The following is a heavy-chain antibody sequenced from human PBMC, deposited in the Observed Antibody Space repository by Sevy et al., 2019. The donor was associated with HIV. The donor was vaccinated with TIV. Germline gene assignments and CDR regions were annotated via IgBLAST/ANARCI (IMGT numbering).Heavy chain of an antibody. CDR2: TSGRGSRT. CDR1: GFTFSSYA. D-gene: IGHD6-13*01. Sequence: GGSLRLSCTASGFTFSSYAMSWVRQAPGKGLEWVSDTSGRGSRTYFADSVKGRFAFSRDNSKNTLYLQMNSLRAEDTAVYYCAKWGADRAMAAYSTSWYVDYWGQRTLVTVSS. J-gene: IGHJ4*02. V-gene: IGHV3-23*01. CDR3: AKWGADRAMAAYSTSWYVDY.